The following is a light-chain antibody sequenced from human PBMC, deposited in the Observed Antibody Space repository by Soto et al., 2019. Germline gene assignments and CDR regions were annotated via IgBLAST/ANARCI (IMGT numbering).Light chain of an antibody. CDR1: QDIRGA. J-gene: IGKJ5*01. CDR3: QQFTTYPIT. V-gene: IGKV1-13*02. CDR2: DVS. Sequence: AIQLTQSPSSLSASVGDRVTITCRASQDIRGALAWYQQKPGKPPKLLIFDVSSLQSGVPSRFSGSGSGTDFTLTISSLQPEDFAPYYCQQFTTYPITFGQGTRLEIK.